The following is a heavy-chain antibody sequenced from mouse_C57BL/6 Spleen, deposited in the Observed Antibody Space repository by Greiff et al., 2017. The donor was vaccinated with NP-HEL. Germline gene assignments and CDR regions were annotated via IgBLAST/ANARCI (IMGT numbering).Heavy chain of an antibody. J-gene: IGHJ3*01. V-gene: IGHV1-82*01. D-gene: IGHD1-1*01. CDR1: GYAFSSSW. Sequence: QAQLKESGPELVKPGASVKISCKASGYAFSSSWMNWVKQRPGKGLEWIGRIYPGDGDTNYNGKFKGKATLTADKSSSTPYMQLSSLTSEDSAVYCCGGDYYGSGFAYWGQGTLVTVSA. CDR2: IYPGDGDT. CDR3: GGDYYGSGFAY.